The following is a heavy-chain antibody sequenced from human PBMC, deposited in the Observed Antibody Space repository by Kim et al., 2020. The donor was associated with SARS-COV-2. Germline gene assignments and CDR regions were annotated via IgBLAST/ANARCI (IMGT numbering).Heavy chain of an antibody. CDR2: MNHISGNP. V-gene: IGHV1-8*01. CDR1: GDTCTSYG. J-gene: IGHJ4*02. CDR3: ARGSGLLWFDWFSRSGYYFDY. D-gene: IGHD3-9*01. Sequence: ASVKVSCKASGDTCTSYGINLGHSDTGHGLDWMGGMNHISGNPDTDQKFQGRVTMTRSTSISTAYMELSSLRSEDTAVYYCARGSGLLWFDWFSRSGYYFDYWGQGTLVTVSS.